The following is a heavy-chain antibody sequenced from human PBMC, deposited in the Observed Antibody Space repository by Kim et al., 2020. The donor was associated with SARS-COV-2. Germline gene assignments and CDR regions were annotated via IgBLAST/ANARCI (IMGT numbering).Heavy chain of an antibody. CDR1: GGTFSSYA. D-gene: IGHD6-19*01. V-gene: IGHV1-69*04. CDR3: ARDWAPVAGTFGYYYYGMDV. J-gene: IGHJ6*02. CDR2: IIPILGIA. Sequence: SVKVSCKASGGTFSSYAISWVRQAPGQGLEWMGRIIPILGIANYAQKFQGRVTITADKSTSTAYMELSSLRSEDTAVYYCARDWAPVAGTFGYYYYGMDVWGQGTTVTVSS.